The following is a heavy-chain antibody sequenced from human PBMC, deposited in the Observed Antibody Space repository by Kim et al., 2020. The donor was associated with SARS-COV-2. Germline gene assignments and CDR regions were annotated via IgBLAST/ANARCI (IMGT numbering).Heavy chain of an antibody. J-gene: IGHJ4*02. Sequence: YAESVKCRFTSSRDDSKSTVYLQMNNLRAEDTAIYYCAKDEGILGVYYFDYWGQGALVTVSS. D-gene: IGHD2-8*01. V-gene: IGHV3-23*01. CDR3: AKDEGILGVYYFDY.